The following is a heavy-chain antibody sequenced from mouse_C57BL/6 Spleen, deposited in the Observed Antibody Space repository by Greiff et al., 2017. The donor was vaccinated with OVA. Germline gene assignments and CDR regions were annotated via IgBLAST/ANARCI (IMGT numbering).Heavy chain of an antibody. CDR3: AAFYYDYDGYYYAMDD. CDR2: IHPSDSDT. Sequence: QVQLQQPGAELVKPGASVKVSCKASGYTFTSYWMHWVKQRPGQGLEWIGRIHPSDSDTNYNQKFKGKATLTVDKSSSTAYMQLSSLTSEDSAVYYGAAFYYDYDGYYYAMDDWGQGTSVTVSS. V-gene: IGHV1-74*01. J-gene: IGHJ4*01. D-gene: IGHD2-4*01. CDR1: GYTFTSYW.